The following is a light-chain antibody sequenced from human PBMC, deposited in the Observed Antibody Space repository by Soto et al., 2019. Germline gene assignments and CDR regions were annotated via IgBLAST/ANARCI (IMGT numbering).Light chain of an antibody. CDR1: QSVSRY. CDR3: QVRTNWSIA. CDR2: DAS. J-gene: IGKJ5*01. Sequence: VLTQSPATLSLSPGERATLSCRASQSVSRYLAWYQQKPGQAPRLLIYDASNRATGIPARFSGTVSGTDFTLTINNLEPEDCSVYYCQVRTNWSIAFGRGTRLEIK. V-gene: IGKV3-11*01.